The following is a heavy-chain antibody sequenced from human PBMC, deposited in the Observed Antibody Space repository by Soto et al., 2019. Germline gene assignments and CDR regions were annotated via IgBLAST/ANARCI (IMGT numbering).Heavy chain of an antibody. Sequence: GGSLRLSCAASGFSFSSYWMHLVRQAPGKGLVWVSRINTDGSSTSYADSVKGRFTFSRDNAKNTLYLQMNSLRAEDTAVYYCAREVGTTWFDPWGQGTLVTVSS. CDR2: INTDGSST. J-gene: IGHJ5*02. CDR1: GFSFSSYW. CDR3: AREVGTTWFDP. V-gene: IGHV3-74*01. D-gene: IGHD1-1*01.